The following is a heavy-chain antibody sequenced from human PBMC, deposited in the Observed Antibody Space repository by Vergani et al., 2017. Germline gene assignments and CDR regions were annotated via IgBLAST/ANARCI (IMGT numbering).Heavy chain of an antibody. CDR1: GGSISSSSYY. CDR3: ARVYCSGGSCYSAAFDI. D-gene: IGHD2-15*01. CDR2: IYYSGST. V-gene: IGHV4-39*07. Sequence: QLQLQESGPGLVKPSETLSLTCTVSGGSISSSSYYWGWIRQPPGKGLEWIGSIYYSGSTYYNPSLKSRVTISVDTSKNQFSLKLSSVTAADTAVYYCARVYCSGGSCYSAAFDIWGQGTMVTVSS. J-gene: IGHJ3*02.